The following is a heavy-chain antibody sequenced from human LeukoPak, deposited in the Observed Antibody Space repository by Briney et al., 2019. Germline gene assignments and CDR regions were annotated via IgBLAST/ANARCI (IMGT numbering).Heavy chain of an antibody. Sequence: ASVKVSCKASGGTFSSYAISWVRQAPGQGLEWMGGIIPIFGTANYAQKFQGRVTITTDESTSTAYMELSSLRSDDTAVYYCARVFYDSSGYDAFDIWGQGTMVTVSS. V-gene: IGHV1-69*05. CDR1: GGTFSSYA. J-gene: IGHJ3*02. CDR2: IIPIFGTA. CDR3: ARVFYDSSGYDAFDI. D-gene: IGHD3-22*01.